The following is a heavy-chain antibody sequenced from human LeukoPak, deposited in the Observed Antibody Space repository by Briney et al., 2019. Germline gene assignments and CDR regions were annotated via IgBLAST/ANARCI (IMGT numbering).Heavy chain of an antibody. CDR3: AKGLGYCGSSTCYLDY. Sequence: PGGSLRLSCAASGFTFSTYWMHWVRQAPGKGLEWVSSISGSGGSTYYADSVKGRFTISRANSKNTLFLQMNSMRAEDAAVYYCAKGLGYCGSSTCYLDYWGQGTLVTVSS. J-gene: IGHJ4*02. D-gene: IGHD2-2*01. CDR2: ISGSGGST. V-gene: IGHV3-23*01. CDR1: GFTFSTYW.